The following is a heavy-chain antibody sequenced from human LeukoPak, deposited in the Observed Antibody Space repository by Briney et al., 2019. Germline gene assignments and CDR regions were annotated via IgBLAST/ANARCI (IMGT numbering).Heavy chain of an antibody. J-gene: IGHJ4*02. Sequence: PGGSLRLSCAASGFIFSNYAMQWVRQAPGMGLEWVAFIRYDGGNTYYADSVKGRFTISRDNSKNTLYLQMGSLRAEDMAVYYCARGWIVATTYLPFDYWGQGTLVTVSS. CDR2: IRYDGGNT. D-gene: IGHD5-12*01. CDR1: GFIFSNYA. V-gene: IGHV3-30*02. CDR3: ARGWIVATTYLPFDY.